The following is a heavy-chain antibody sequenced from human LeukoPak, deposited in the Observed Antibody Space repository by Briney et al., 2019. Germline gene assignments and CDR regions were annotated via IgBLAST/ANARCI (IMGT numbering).Heavy chain of an antibody. CDR2: INPNSGGT. V-gene: IGHV1-2*02. CDR3: ARDATPDSSGYYYDPSWYFDL. J-gene: IGHJ2*01. D-gene: IGHD3-22*01. CDR1: GYTFTVYY. Sequence: GASVKVSCKASGYTFTVYYMHWVRQAPGQGLEWMGWINPNSGGTNYAQKFQGRVTMTRDTSISTAYMELSRLISDDTAVYYCARDATPDSSGYYYDPSWYFDLWGRGTLVTVSS.